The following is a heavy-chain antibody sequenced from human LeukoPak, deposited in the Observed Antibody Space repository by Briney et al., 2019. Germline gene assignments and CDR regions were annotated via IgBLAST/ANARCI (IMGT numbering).Heavy chain of an antibody. V-gene: IGHV3-74*01. CDR2: INSDGSST. CDR1: GFTFSSYW. D-gene: IGHD5-12*01. CDR3: ARDIVATRNNWFDP. Sequence: GSLRLSCAASGFTFSSYWVHWVRQAPGKGLVWVSRINSDGSSTSYADSVKGRFTISRDNAKNTLYLQMNSLRAEDTAVYYCARDIVATRNNWFDPWGQGTLVTVSS. J-gene: IGHJ5*02.